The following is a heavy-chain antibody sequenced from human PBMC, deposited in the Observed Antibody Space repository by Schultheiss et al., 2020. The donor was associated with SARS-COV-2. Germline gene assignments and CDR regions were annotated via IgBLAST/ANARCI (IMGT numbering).Heavy chain of an antibody. Sequence: GGSLRLSCAASGFTFSSYGMHWVRQAPGKGLEWVAVISYDGSNRNYADSVRGRFTISRDNSENTMYLQMNSLRAEDTAVYYCARGALYSSPNYYYYGMDVWGQGTTVTVSS. CDR2: ISYDGSNR. CDR1: GFTFSSYG. V-gene: IGHV3-30*03. J-gene: IGHJ6*02. CDR3: ARGALYSSPNYYYYGMDV. D-gene: IGHD6-13*01.